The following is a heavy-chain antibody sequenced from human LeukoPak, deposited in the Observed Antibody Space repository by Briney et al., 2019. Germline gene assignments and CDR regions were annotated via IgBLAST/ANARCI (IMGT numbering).Heavy chain of an antibody. D-gene: IGHD6-13*01. CDR3: ARAYYSSWHNFDY. CDR2: ISYDESQK. J-gene: IGHJ4*02. CDR1: GFTLSSFT. Sequence: PGRSLRLSCAASGFTLSSFTMHWVRHNPGKGLEWVAVISYDESQKWYADSVKGRFTISRDISKNTLYLEMDSLRYEDTAVYYCARAYYSSWHNFDYWGQGSLVTVSS. V-gene: IGHV3-30-3*01.